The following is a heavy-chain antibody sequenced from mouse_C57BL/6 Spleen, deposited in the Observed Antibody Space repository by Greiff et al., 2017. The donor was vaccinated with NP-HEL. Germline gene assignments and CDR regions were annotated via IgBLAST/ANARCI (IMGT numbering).Heavy chain of an antibody. J-gene: IGHJ3*01. CDR2: IDPSDSYT. CDR1: GYTFTSYW. Sequence: QVQLKQPGAELVMPGASVKLSCKASGYTFTSYWMHWVKQSPGQGLEWIGEIDPSDSYTNYNQKFKGKSTLTVDKSSSTAYMQLSSLTSEDSAVYYCARGDYDGLYWGQGTLVTVSA. D-gene: IGHD2-4*01. CDR3: ARGDYDGLY. V-gene: IGHV1-69*01.